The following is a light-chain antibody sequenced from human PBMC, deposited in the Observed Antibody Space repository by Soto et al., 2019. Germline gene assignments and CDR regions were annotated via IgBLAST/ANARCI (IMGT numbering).Light chain of an antibody. Sequence: QAVVTQEPSFSVSPGRTVTRTCGLSSGSVSTSYYPSWYQQTPGQAPRTLIYSTNTRSSGVPDRFSCSILGNKAALTITGAEADDESDYYCVLYMGSGIWVFGGGTKLTVL. CDR2: STN. CDR3: VLYMGSGIWV. V-gene: IGLV8-61*01. J-gene: IGLJ2*01. CDR1: SGSVSTSYY.